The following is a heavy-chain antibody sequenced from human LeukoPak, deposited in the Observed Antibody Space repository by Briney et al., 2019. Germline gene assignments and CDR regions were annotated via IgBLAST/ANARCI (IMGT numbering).Heavy chain of an antibody. Sequence: PGGSLRLSCSASGFNFSNHAMHWVRQVPGKGLEYVSHISTDGDRTSYPDSVKARFTISRDNSKNILYLQMRSLKAEDTALYYCVRHMGVVRRTDYWGQGTQVTVS. J-gene: IGHJ4*02. D-gene: IGHD2-15*01. V-gene: IGHV3-64D*09. CDR1: GFNFSNHA. CDR2: ISTDGDRT. CDR3: VRHMGVVRRTDY.